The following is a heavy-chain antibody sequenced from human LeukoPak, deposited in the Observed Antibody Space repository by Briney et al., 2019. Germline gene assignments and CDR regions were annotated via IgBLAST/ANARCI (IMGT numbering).Heavy chain of an antibody. CDR2: MNPNSGNT. J-gene: IGHJ5*02. Sequence: GASVKVSCKASGYTFTSYDINWVRQATGQGLEWMGWMNPNSGNTGYAQKFQGRVTMTRNTSISTAYMELSSLRSEDTAVYYCARAKPYDFWSGNWFDPWGQGTLVTVSS. V-gene: IGHV1-8*01. CDR1: GYTFTSYD. D-gene: IGHD3-3*01. CDR3: ARAKPYDFWSGNWFDP.